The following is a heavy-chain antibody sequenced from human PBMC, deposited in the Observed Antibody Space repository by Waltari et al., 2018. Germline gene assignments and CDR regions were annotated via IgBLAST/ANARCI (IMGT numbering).Heavy chain of an antibody. D-gene: IGHD6-19*01. J-gene: IGHJ4*02. V-gene: IGHV1-69*04. Sequence: QVQLVQSGAEVKKPGSSVKVSCKASGGTFSSYAISWVRQAPGQGLEWMGVIIPSLGIASYAQKCQGRVTITADESTSTAYMELSSLRSEDTAVYYCARAGPAVAHFDYWGQGTLVTVSS. CDR2: IIPSLGIA. CDR3: ARAGPAVAHFDY. CDR1: GGTFSSYA.